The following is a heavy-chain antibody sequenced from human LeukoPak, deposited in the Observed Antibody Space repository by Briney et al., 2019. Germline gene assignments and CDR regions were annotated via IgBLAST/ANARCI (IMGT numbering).Heavy chain of an antibody. Sequence: PSETLSLTCAVSGYSISSGYYWGWIRQPPGKGLEWIGSIYHSGSTYYNPSLKSRVTISVDTSKNQFSLKLSSVTAADTAVYYCARAPYHYGSGSDAFDIWGQGTMVTVSS. CDR1: GYSISSGYY. V-gene: IGHV4-38-2*01. D-gene: IGHD3-10*01. J-gene: IGHJ3*02. CDR3: ARAPYHYGSGSDAFDI. CDR2: IYHSGST.